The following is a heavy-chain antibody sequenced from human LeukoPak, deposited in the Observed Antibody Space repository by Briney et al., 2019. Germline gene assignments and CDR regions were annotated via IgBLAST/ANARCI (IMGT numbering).Heavy chain of an antibody. Sequence: GGSLRLSCAASGFTFSSYSMNWVRQAPGKGLEWVSYISSSSSTIYYADSVKGRFTISTDNAKNSLYLQMKSLRAEATAVYYCARVSSSGWSDYWGQGTLVTVSS. CDR2: ISSSSSTI. CDR1: GFTFSSYS. D-gene: IGHD6-19*01. CDR3: ARVSSSGWSDY. V-gene: IGHV3-48*01. J-gene: IGHJ4*02.